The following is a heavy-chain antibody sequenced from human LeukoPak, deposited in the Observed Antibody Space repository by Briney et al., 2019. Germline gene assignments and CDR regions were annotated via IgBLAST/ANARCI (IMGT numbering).Heavy chain of an antibody. Sequence: SETLSLTCTVSGGSISSYYWSWIRQPPGKGLEWIGYIYYSGSTNYNPSLKSRVTISVDTSKNQFSLKLSSVTAADTAVYYCARGSYCSSTSYYFNYYYGMDVWGQGTTVTVSS. CDR2: IYYSGST. V-gene: IGHV4-59*01. CDR1: GGSISSYY. CDR3: ARGSYCSSTSYYFNYYYGMDV. D-gene: IGHD2-2*01. J-gene: IGHJ6*02.